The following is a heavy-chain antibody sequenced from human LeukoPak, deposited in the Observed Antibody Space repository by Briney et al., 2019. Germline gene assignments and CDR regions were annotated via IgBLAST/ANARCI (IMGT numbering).Heavy chain of an antibody. D-gene: IGHD3-10*01. CDR2: IKGGGNT. CDR3: TRGGSRYGDF. CDR1: GFTFKNYA. V-gene: IGHV3-43*02. J-gene: IGHJ4*02. Sequence: GGSLRLSCLASGFTFKNYAMHWVRQAPGKGLEWVSLIKGGGNTYYADSVKGRFTISRDNAKNSLSLQMNSLRTEDTAIYYCTRGGSRYGDFWGQGTLVTVSS.